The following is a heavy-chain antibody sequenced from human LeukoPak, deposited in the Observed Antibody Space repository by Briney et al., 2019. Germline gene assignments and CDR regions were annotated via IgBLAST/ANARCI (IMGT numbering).Heavy chain of an antibody. CDR2: ISYDGSNE. CDR1: GFTFNNYA. CDR3: ARDTHYYDSSGYSGSFDY. J-gene: IGHJ4*02. D-gene: IGHD3-22*01. V-gene: IGHV3-30-3*01. Sequence: GGSLRLSCAASGFTFNNYAIHWVRQAPGKGLEWVAVISYDGSNEYYADSVKGRFTISRDNSKNTLYLQMNSLRAEDTAVYYCARDTHYYDSSGYSGSFDYWGQGTLVTVSS.